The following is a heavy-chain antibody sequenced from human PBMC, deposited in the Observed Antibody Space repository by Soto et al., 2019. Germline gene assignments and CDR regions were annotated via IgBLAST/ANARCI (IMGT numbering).Heavy chain of an antibody. V-gene: IGHV4-39*01. J-gene: IGHJ6*02. CDR1: GGSISSSSYY. CDR2: TYYSGST. Sequence: SETLSLTGTVSGGSISSSSYYWGWIRQPPGKGLEWIGSTYYSGSTYHNPSLKSRVTISVDTSKNQFSLKLSSVTAADTAVYYCARPYYDFWSGSPWGYYYYYGMDVWGQGTTVTVSS. D-gene: IGHD3-3*01. CDR3: ARPYYDFWSGSPWGYYYYYGMDV.